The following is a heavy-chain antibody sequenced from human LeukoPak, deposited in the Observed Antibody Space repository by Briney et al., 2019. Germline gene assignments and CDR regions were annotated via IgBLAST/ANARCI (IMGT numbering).Heavy chain of an antibody. D-gene: IGHD3-16*02. CDR3: ARGPPDYDYVWGSYRYPYYFDY. V-gene: IGHV4-38-2*02. CDR1: GYSISSGYY. CDR2: IYHSGST. Sequence: SETLSLTCTVSGYSISSGYYWGWIRQPPGKGLEWIGSIYHSGSTYYNPSLKSRVTISVDTSKNQFSLKLSSVTAADTAVYYCARGPPDYDYVWGSYRYPYYFDYWGQGTLVTVSS. J-gene: IGHJ4*02.